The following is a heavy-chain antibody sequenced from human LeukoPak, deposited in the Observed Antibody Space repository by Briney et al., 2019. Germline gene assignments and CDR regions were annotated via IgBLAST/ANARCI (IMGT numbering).Heavy chain of an antibody. D-gene: IGHD3-3*01. V-gene: IGHV4-4*07. Sequence: SETLSLTCTVSGGSISSYYWSWIRQPAGQGLEWIGRIYTSGSTNYNPSLKSRVTMSVDTSKNQFSLKLSSVTAADTAVYYCARESNFWSGYGYFDYWGQGTLVTVSS. CDR2: IYTSGST. CDR3: ARESNFWSGYGYFDY. CDR1: GGSISSYY. J-gene: IGHJ4*02.